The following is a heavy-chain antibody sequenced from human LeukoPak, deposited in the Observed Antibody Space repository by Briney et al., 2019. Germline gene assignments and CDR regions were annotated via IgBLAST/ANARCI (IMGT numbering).Heavy chain of an antibody. D-gene: IGHD3-22*01. V-gene: IGHV3-23*01. J-gene: IGHJ6*03. CDR2: ISGSGGST. Sequence: GGSLRLSCAASGFTFKKYDVTWVRQAPGKGLEWVSGISGSGGSTHYADSVKGRFTISRDNSKNTVYLQMNSLRAEDTAVYYCAKAPNSLIVVVIANYYMDVWGKGTTVTISS. CDR1: GFTFKKYD. CDR3: AKAPNSLIVVVIANYYMDV.